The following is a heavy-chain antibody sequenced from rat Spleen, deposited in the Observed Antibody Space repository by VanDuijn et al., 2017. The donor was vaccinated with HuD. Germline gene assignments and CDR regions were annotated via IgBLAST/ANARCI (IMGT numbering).Heavy chain of an antibody. D-gene: IGHD1-7*01. V-gene: IGHV5-22*01. CDR3: TRRTTGTPDY. J-gene: IGHJ2*01. CDR2: IKFEDFTP. Sequence: EVQLVESGGGLVQPGRSLKLSCAASGFTFSDFYMAWVRQAPKKGLEWVASIKFEDFTPYYGDSVMGRFTISRDDGESTLYLQMNSLRSEDTATYYCTRRTTGTPDYWGQGVMVTVSS. CDR1: GFTFSDFY.